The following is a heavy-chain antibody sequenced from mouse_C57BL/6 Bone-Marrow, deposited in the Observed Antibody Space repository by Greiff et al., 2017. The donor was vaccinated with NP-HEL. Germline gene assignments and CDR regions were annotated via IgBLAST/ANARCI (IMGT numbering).Heavy chain of an antibody. Sequence: EVKLQEPGPGLAKPSQTLSLSCSVTGYSFTSDYWHWIRKFPGHKLEYMGYISYSGSTYYNPPLISRISITRDTSKNQYYLQLNSVTTEDTATYYCARYGVTAFDYWGKGTTLTVAS. D-gene: IGHD2-12*01. J-gene: IGHJ2*01. CDR1: GYSFTSDY. V-gene: IGHV3-8*01. CDR3: ARYGVTAFDY. CDR2: ISYSGST.